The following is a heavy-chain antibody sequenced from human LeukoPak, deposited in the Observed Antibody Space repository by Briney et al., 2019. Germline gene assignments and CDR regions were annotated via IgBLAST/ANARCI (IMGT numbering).Heavy chain of an antibody. D-gene: IGHD6-19*01. J-gene: IGHJ4*02. V-gene: IGHV3-23*01. CDR1: GFSFSNNA. CDR3: AKDPTYSSGWYWNY. CDR2: ITSNSGDI. Sequence: TGGSLRLSCAASGFSFSNNAMAWVRQSAGMRLEWVSSITSNSGDIEYADSVKGRFTISRDNSKNTLYLQMNSLRAEDTAVYYCAKDPTYSSGWYWNYWGQGTLVTVSS.